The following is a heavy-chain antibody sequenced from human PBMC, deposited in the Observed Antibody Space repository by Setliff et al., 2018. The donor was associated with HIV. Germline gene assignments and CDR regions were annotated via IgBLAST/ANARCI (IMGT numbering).Heavy chain of an antibody. V-gene: IGHV1-2*06. D-gene: IGHD3-10*01. Sequence: ASVKVSCKASGYSFTGHYIHWVRQAPGQGLXWLGRIDPNSGGTKYAQKFQGRVTMTRDTSITTAYMGLSRLRSDDTAAYYCASPFGASRRGGHEYESFXVWGQGTMVTVSS. J-gene: IGHJ3*01. CDR2: IDPNSGGT. CDR1: GYSFTGHY. CDR3: ASPFGASRRGGHEYESFXV.